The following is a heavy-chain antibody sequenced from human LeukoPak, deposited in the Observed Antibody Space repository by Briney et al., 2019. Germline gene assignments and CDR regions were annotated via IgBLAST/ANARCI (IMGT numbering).Heavy chain of an antibody. D-gene: IGHD2-15*01. CDR3: ARRYCSGGSCYGNWFDP. Sequence: GGSLRLSCAASGFTFSSYSMNWVRQAPGKGLEWVSSISSSSSYIYYADSMKGRFTISRDNAKNSLYLQMNSLRAEDTAVYYCARRYCSGGSCYGNWFDPWGQGTLVTVSS. J-gene: IGHJ5*02. CDR2: ISSSSSYI. CDR1: GFTFSSYS. V-gene: IGHV3-21*01.